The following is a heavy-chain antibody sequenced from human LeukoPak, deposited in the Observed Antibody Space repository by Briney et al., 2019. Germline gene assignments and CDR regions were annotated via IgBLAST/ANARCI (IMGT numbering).Heavy chain of an antibody. D-gene: IGHD4-17*01. CDR2: INAGNGNT. V-gene: IGHV1-3*01. CDR3: ARSDLTVTTGYYYYYYGMDV. J-gene: IGHJ6*02. CDR1: GYTFTSYA. Sequence: ASVKVSCKASGYTFTSYAMHWVRQAPGQRLEWMGWINAGNGNTKYLQKFQGRVTITRDTSASTAYMELSSLRSEDTAVYYCARSDLTVTTGYYYYYYGMDVWGQGTTVTVSS.